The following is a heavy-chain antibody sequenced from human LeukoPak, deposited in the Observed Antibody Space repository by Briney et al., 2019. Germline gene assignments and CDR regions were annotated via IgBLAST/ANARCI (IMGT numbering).Heavy chain of an antibody. CDR2: IWYDGSNK. V-gene: IGHV3-33*08. J-gene: IGHJ4*02. CDR1: GFTFSSYA. Sequence: GGSLRLSCAASGFTFSSYAMHWVRQAPGKGLEWVAVIWYDGSNKYYADSVKGRFTISRDNSKNTLYLQMNSPRAEDTAVYYCARGPSSGWSYFDYWGQGTLVTVSS. CDR3: ARGPSSGWSYFDY. D-gene: IGHD6-19*01.